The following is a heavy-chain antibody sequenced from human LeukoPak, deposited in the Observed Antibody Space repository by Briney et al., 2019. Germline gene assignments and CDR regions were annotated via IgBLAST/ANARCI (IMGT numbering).Heavy chain of an antibody. V-gene: IGHV4-30-2*01. Sequence: PSETLSLTCAVSGGSISSGGYSWSWIRQPPGKGLEWIGYIYHSGSTYYNPSLKSRVTISVDRSKNQFSLKLSSVTAADTAVYYCARSPGAFDIWGQGTMVTVSS. CDR2: IYHSGST. CDR3: ARSPGAFDI. CDR1: GGSISSGGYS. D-gene: IGHD7-27*01. J-gene: IGHJ3*02.